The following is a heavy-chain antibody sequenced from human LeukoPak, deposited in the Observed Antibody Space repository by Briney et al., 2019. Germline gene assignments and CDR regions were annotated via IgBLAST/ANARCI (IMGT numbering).Heavy chain of an antibody. D-gene: IGHD6-19*01. CDR1: GFTFSSYV. J-gene: IGHJ4*02. CDR3: ARATYNSGYKIDY. CDR2: ISNSGDNT. Sequence: GGSLRLSCAASGFTFSSYVMSWVRQAPGKGLEWVSAISNSGDNTYYADSVKGRFTISRDNTKNSLYLQMTSLRVEDTAIYYCARATYNSGYKIDYWGQGTLVTVSS. V-gene: IGHV3-23*01.